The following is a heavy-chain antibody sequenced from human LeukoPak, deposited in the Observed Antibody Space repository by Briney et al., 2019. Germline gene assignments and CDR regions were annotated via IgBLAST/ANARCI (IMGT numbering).Heavy chain of an antibody. D-gene: IGHD6-19*01. CDR3: ARLYSSGWFSGRRFDP. CDR1: GFTFSSYS. CDR2: ISLSGGNT. V-gene: IGHV3-21*01. J-gene: IGHJ5*02. Sequence: GGSLRLSCAASGFTFSSYSMSWVRQAPGKGLEWVSSISLSGGNTYYADSVKGRFTISRDNAKNTLYLQMNSLRAEDTAVYYCARLYSSGWFSGRRFDPWGQGTLVTVSS.